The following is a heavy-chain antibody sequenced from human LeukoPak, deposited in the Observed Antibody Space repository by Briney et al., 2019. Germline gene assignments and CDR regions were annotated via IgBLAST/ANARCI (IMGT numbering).Heavy chain of an antibody. CDR2: ISSSGSTI. CDR1: GFTFSDYY. D-gene: IGHD3-3*01. V-gene: IGHV3-11*04. CDR3: ARVHVYDFWSGPMGRYYFDY. J-gene: IGHJ4*02. Sequence: GGSLRLSCAASGFTFSDYYMSWIRQAPGKGLEWVSYISSSGSTIYYADSVKGRFTISRDNAKNSLYLQMNSLRAEDTAVYYCARVHVYDFWSGPMGRYYFDYWGQGTLVTVSS.